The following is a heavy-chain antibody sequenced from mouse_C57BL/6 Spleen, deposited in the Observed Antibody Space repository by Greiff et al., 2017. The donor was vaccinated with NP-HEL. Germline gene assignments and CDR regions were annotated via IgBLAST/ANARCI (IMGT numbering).Heavy chain of an antibody. CDR3: ARYGILTVVGNAMDY. V-gene: IGHV1-80*01. CDR2: IYPGDGDT. J-gene: IGHJ4*01. Sequence: QVQLKQSGAELVKPGASVKISCKASGYAFSSYWMNWVKQRPGKGLEWIGQIYPGDGDTNYNGKFKGKATLTADKSSSTAYMQLSSLTSEDSAVYFCARYGILTVVGNAMDYWGQGTSVTVSS. D-gene: IGHD1-1*01. CDR1: GYAFSSYW.